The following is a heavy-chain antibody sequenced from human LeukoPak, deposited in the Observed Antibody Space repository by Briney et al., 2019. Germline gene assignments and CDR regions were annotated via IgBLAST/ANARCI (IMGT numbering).Heavy chain of an antibody. Sequence: PGGSLRLSCAASGFTFSCYGMHWVRQAPGKGLEWVAIISYDRSNKCDGDSVKGLFTISRDNSNNTMFLQMNSLKTEDTAVYYCTTDHDTNNWTFNYWGQGTLVTVSS. CDR1: GFTFSCYG. CDR2: ISYDRSNK. CDR3: TTDHDTNNWTFNY. V-gene: IGHV3-30*03. D-gene: IGHD3/OR15-3a*01. J-gene: IGHJ4*02.